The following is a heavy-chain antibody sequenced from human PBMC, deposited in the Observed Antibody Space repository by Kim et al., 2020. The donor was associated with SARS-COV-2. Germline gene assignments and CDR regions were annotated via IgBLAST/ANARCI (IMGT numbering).Heavy chain of an antibody. D-gene: IGHD3-22*01. CDR3: AREGGWSGDSSGYTFSGY. CDR2: IIPIFGTA. CDR1: GGTFSSYA. V-gene: IGHV1-69*13. Sequence: SVKVSCKASGGTFSSYAISWVRQAPGQGLEWMGGIIPIFGTANYAQKFQGRVTITADESTSTAYMELSSLRSEDTAVYYCAREGGWSGDSSGYTFSGYWGQGTLVTVSS. J-gene: IGHJ4*02.